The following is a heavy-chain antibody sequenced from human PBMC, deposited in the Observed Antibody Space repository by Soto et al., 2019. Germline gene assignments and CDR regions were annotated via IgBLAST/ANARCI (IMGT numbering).Heavy chain of an antibody. CDR1: GYTFTSYG. CDR3: ARSTTPEDY. Sequence: QVQLVQSGAEVKKPGASVKVSCKASGYTFTSYGISWVRQAPGQGLDWMGWISAYNGNTNYAKKLQGRVTMTTDTTRSTAYMALRSLRSNDTAVYYCARSTTPEDYWGQRTLVPVSS. CDR2: ISAYNGNT. J-gene: IGHJ4*02. V-gene: IGHV1-18*01. D-gene: IGHD2-2*01.